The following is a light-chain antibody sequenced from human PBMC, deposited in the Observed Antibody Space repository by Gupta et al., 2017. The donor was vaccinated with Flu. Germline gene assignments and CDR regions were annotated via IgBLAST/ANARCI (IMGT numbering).Light chain of an antibody. CDR2: DDR. CDR1: TIGGKS. Sequence: SYELTQPPSVSVAPGQTARITCGGSTIGGKSVHWYQQRPGQAPVLVIHDDRDRPSGIPERPSGSNSGITATLTISRVEAGEEADYYCQVWDSSDDQWVFGGGTKVTVL. J-gene: IGLJ3*02. CDR3: QVWDSSDDQWV. V-gene: IGLV3-21*02.